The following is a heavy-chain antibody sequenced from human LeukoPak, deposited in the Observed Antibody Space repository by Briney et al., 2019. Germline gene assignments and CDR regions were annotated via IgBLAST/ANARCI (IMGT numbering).Heavy chain of an antibody. CDR1: GFTFSSYW. CDR2: INSDGSST. Sequence: GGSLRLSCAASGFTFSSYWMHWVRQAPGKGLVWVSRINSDGSSTSYADSVKGRFTISRDNAKNTLYLQMNSQRAEDTAVYYCARESSGWYVYNWFDPWGQGTLVTVSS. CDR3: ARESSGWYVYNWFDP. V-gene: IGHV3-74*01. J-gene: IGHJ5*02. D-gene: IGHD6-19*01.